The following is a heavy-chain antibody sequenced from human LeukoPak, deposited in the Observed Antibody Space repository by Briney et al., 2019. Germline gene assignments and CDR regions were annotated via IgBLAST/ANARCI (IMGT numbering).Heavy chain of an antibody. V-gene: IGHV4-4*02. CDR2: IYHSGST. D-gene: IGHD3-9*01. CDR1: GGSISSSNW. Sequence: SETLSLTCAVSGGSISSSNWWSWVRQPPGRGLEWIGEIYHSGSTNYNPSLKSRVTISVDKSKNQFSLKLSSVTAADTAVYYCARRGDYDILTGYLNWFDPWGQGTLVTVSS. CDR3: ARRGDYDILTGYLNWFDP. J-gene: IGHJ5*02.